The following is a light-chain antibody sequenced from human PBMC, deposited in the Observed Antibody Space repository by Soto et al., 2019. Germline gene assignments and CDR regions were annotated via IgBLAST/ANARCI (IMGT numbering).Light chain of an antibody. Sequence: EIVMTQSPYTLSVSPLERSTLSCRASQSVGSNLAWYQKKPGQAPRLLIFGASTRATGIPARFSGSGSGTELTLTISSLQSEDFAVYYCQQCDNWWTFGQGTKVDIK. V-gene: IGKV3-15*01. CDR1: QSVGSN. CDR2: GAS. J-gene: IGKJ1*01. CDR3: QQCDNWWT.